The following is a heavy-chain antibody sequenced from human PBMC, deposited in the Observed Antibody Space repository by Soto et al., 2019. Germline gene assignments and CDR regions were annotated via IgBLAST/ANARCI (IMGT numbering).Heavy chain of an antibody. J-gene: IGHJ4*02. CDR2: IDYNGVT. Sequence: ASETLSLTCPVSGASISSRDYYWGWIRQTPGKGLEWIGNIDYNGVTYYNPSLKSRVTVSKDTSKNQFSLKVASVTAADTAIYYCGRVMIGTSRHTDSDYWGQGTQVTVSS. CDR1: GASISSRDYY. CDR3: GRVMIGTSRHTDSDY. V-gene: IGHV4-39*01. D-gene: IGHD2-2*01.